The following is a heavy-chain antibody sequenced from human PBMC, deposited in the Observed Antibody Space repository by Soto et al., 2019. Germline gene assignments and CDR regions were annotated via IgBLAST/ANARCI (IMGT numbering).Heavy chain of an antibody. CDR3: TRGGGSYFPLWY. Sequence: GGSLRLSCVASGFTFRNFGMHWFRQAPGKGLEWVGFIRSKAYGGTTEYAASVKGRFTISRDDSKSIAYLQMNSLKTEDTAVYYCTRGGGSYFPLWYWRQGTLVTVSS. J-gene: IGHJ4*02. V-gene: IGHV3-49*03. CDR2: IRSKAYGGTT. D-gene: IGHD1-26*01. CDR1: GFTFRNFG.